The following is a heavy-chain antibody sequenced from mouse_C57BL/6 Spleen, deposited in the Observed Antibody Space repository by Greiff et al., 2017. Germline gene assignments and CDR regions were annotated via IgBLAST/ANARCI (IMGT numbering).Heavy chain of an antibody. CDR2: IYPGDGAT. J-gene: IGHJ3*01. Sequence: VQLQQSGAELVKPGASVKISCKASGYAFSSYWMNWVKQRPGKGLEWIGQIYPGDGATNYNGKFKGKATLTADKSSITAYMQLSLLTSAVSAFYFCARGGISTWFSYWGQGTLVTVSA. CDR3: ARGGISTWFSY. CDR1: GYAFSSYW. V-gene: IGHV1-80*01.